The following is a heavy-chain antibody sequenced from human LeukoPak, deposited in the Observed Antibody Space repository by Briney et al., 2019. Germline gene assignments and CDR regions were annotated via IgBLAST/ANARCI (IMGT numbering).Heavy chain of an antibody. CDR2: INHSGST. J-gene: IGHJ5*02. CDR3: ARQGDISFWFDP. Sequence: KTSETLSLTCAVYGGSFSGYYWSWIRRPPGKGLEWIGEINHSGSTNYNPSLKSRVTISVDTSKNQFSLKLSSVTAADTAVYYCARQGDISFWFDPWGQGTLVTVSS. D-gene: IGHD2-21*01. V-gene: IGHV4-34*01. CDR1: GGSFSGYY.